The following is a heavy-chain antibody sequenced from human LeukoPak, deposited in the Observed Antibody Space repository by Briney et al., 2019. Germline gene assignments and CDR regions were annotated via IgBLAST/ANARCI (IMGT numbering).Heavy chain of an antibody. J-gene: IGHJ6*02. Sequence: AAVKVSCKASGYSFTSYGIRWVRPAPGQGLEGVGWVSAYNGNTNYAQKLQGRVTMTTDTSTSTAYMELRSLRSDDTAVYYCARDMCYDFWSGYYPTADGIDVWGQGTTVTVSS. CDR3: ARDMCYDFWSGYYPTADGIDV. D-gene: IGHD3-3*01. CDR2: VSAYNGNT. V-gene: IGHV1-18*01. CDR1: GYSFTSYG.